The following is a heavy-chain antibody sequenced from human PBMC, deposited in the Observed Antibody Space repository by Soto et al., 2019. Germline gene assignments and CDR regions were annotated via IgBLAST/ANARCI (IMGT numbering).Heavy chain of an antibody. V-gene: IGHV1-18*01. J-gene: IGHJ4*02. CDR3: ARDAAAGLNDY. D-gene: IGHD6-13*01. CDR1: GYTFTSYG. Sequence: QVQLMQSGAEVKKPGASVKVSCKASGYTFTSYGISWVRQAPGQGLEWMGWISAYNGNTKYVQKFQGRITMTTDTSTSTAYMELRSLRSDDTAVYYCARDAAAGLNDYWGQGTLVTVSS. CDR2: ISAYNGNT.